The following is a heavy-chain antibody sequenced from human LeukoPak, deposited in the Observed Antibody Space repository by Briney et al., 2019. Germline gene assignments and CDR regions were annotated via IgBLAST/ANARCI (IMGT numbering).Heavy chain of an antibody. D-gene: IGHD6-19*01. V-gene: IGHV3-30*18. CDR1: GFTFSSYG. CDR3: AKAFRSGPLDY. Sequence: GGSLRLSCAASGFTFSSYGMHWVRQAPGKGLEWVAVISYDGSNKYYADSVKGRFTISRDNSKNTLYLQMNSLRAEDTAVYYCAKAFRSGPLDYWGQGTLVTVSS. CDR2: ISYDGSNK. J-gene: IGHJ4*02.